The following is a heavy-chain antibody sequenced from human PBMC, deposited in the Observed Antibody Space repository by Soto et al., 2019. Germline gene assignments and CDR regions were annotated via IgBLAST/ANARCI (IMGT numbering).Heavy chain of an antibody. CDR3: ARVATAMTYDF. Sequence: VGSLRLSCAASGFSLSTNTMHWVRQVPGKGLEWVASISNDGRRKYYADFVKGRFTISRDTANNIPYLEMNSLRAEDTSLYYCARVATAMTYDFWGQGTQVTVSS. D-gene: IGHD2-21*02. CDR2: ISNDGRRK. J-gene: IGHJ4*02. V-gene: IGHV3-30*04. CDR1: GFSLSTNT.